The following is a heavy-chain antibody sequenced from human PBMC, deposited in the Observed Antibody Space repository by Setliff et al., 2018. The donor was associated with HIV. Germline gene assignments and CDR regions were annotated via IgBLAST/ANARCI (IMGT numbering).Heavy chain of an antibody. J-gene: IGHJ4*02. CDR3: ASPKDYGDFPPVGYFDY. D-gene: IGHD4-17*01. V-gene: IGHV3-48*03. CDR1: GFTFSSYE. CDR2: ISSSGSTI. Sequence: QPGGSLRLSCAASGFTFSSYEMNWVRQAPGKGLEWVSYISSSGSTIYYADSVKGRFTISRDNAKNSLYLQMNSLRAEDTAVYYCASPKDYGDFPPVGYFDYWGQGTLVTVSS.